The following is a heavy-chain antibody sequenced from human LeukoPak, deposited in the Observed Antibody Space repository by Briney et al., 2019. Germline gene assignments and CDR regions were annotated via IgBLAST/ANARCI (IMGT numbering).Heavy chain of an antibody. J-gene: IGHJ6*02. CDR3: TRHPFQGVAVYCGGDV. V-gene: IGHV3-7*01. CDR1: GFTFSSFW. CDR2: INQEGNLK. Sequence: GGSLRLCCGASGFTFSSFWMSWVRQAPGKGPEWVANINQEGNLKYYVDSVKGRFTISRDNAKNSLCLQMNSLRAEDTAVYYCTRHPFQGVAVYCGGDVWGQGTTVSVSS.